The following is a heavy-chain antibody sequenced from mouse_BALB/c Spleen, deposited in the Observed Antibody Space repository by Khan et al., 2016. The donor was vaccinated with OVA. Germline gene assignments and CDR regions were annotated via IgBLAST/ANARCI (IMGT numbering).Heavy chain of an antibody. J-gene: IGHJ3*01. Sequence: QVQLQQPGAELVRPGASVKLSCEASGYTFTSYWMNWVKQSPEQGLEWIGRIDPYDSETHYNQNFKDKAILTVDKASSTDYMQLSSLTSEDSAVYFCARNPFAYWGQGTLVTVSA. V-gene: IGHV1-52*01. CDR3: ARNPFAY. CDR2: IDPYDSET. CDR1: GYTFTSYW.